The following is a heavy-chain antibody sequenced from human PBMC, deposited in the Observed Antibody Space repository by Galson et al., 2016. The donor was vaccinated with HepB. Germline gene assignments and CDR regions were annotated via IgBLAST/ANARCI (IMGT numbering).Heavy chain of an antibody. V-gene: IGHV4-59*01. CDR3: ARSYGGYAFDI. CDR1: GGSISSYY. CDR2: IYYSGTT. J-gene: IGHJ3*02. D-gene: IGHD4-23*01. Sequence: SETLSLTCTVSGGSISSYYWSWIRQPPGKGLEWIAYIYYSGTTNYNPSLKSRVPISVDTSKGQFSLTVTSVTAADTAVYYCARSYGGYAFDIWGQGTMVTVSA.